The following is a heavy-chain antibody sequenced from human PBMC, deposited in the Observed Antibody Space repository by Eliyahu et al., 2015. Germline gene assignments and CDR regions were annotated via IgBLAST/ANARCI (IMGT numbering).Heavy chain of an antibody. Sequence: EVQLVESGGGLVQPGGSLRLSCAASGFTFSDHYMDWVRQAPGKGLEWVGRIRDKGHSYTTEYAASVKGRFTISRDDSKNSLYLQMNSLKPEDTAVYYCAILTGDYSKPWGQGTLVTVSS. V-gene: IGHV3-72*01. CDR1: GFTFSDHY. J-gene: IGHJ5*02. D-gene: IGHD4-11*01. CDR2: IRDKGHSYTT. CDR3: AILTGDYSKP.